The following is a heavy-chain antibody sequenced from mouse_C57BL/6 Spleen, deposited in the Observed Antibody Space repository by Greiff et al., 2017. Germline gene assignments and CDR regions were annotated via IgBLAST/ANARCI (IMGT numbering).Heavy chain of an antibody. D-gene: IGHD2-14*01. CDR3: ARSGVLRDFDY. CDR2: ISYDGSN. J-gene: IGHJ2*01. Sequence: EVQLMESGPGLVKPSQSLSLTCSVTGYSITSGYYWNWIRQFPGNKLEWMGYISYDGSNNYNPSLKNRISITRDTSKNQFFLKLNSVTTEDTATYYCARSGVLRDFDYWGQGTTLTVSS. V-gene: IGHV3-6*01. CDR1: GYSITSGYY.